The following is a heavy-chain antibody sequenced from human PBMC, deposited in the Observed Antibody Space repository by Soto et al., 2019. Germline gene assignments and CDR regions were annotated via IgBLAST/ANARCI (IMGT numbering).Heavy chain of an antibody. Sequence: PSETLSLTCTVSGGCISTYYWIWVRQSPGKGLEWLGYIFYSDNTNYNPSLESRLSISVDTSKNQISLTLNSVTAADTAVYYCARAGETYYDFWSGFSPIDYWGPGTLVTVSS. D-gene: IGHD3-3*01. J-gene: IGHJ4*02. CDR2: IFYSDNT. CDR1: GGCISTYY. V-gene: IGHV4-59*01. CDR3: ARAGETYYDFWSGFSPIDY.